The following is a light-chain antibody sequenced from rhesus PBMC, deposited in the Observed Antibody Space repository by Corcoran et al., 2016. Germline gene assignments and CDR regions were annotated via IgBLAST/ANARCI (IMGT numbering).Light chain of an antibody. CDR1: NNDIGAFSV. J-gene: IGLJ1*01. CDR2: EVT. V-gene: IGLV2-19*01. Sequence: QTDPTQPPSVSGSHGQSVTIFFTGTNNDIGAFSVVSWYQQLPGTVPRLIIYEVTVRPSGVSDRFSASKSGNTASLTISGLQAEDEGDYYCCSYVRGSTYIFGTGTRVTVL. CDR3: CSYVRGSTYI.